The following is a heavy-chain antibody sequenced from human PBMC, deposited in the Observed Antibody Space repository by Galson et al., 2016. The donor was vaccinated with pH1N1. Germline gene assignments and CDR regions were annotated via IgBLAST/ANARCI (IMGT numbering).Heavy chain of an antibody. CDR3: ASRRILECSGGSCYLDP. CDR1: GYTFTTYG. Sequence: SVKVSCKASGYTFTTYGIDWVRQAPGQGLEWMGWISTYTGNAKYAQKFQGRLTLTTDPFTNIAYMDLGSLTSDDTATYFCASRRILECSGGSCYLDPWGKGTLFTVSS. D-gene: IGHD2-15*01. CDR2: ISTYTGNA. V-gene: IGHV1-18*01. J-gene: IGHJ5*02.